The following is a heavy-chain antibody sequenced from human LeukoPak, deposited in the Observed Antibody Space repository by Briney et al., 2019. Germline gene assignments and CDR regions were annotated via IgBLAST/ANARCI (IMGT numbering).Heavy chain of an antibody. Sequence: GSLKLSCTASGFTFTGYYMNWVRQAPGQGLEWMGWINPNSGDTNYAQKLQGRVTMTRDKAISTAYMELSRLRSDDTAVYYSARDEPYSSASWFDYWGQGTLVTVSS. J-gene: IGHJ4*02. V-gene: IGHV1-2*02. CDR3: ARDEPYSSASWFDY. CDR1: GFTFTGYY. D-gene: IGHD6-6*01. CDR2: INPNSGDT.